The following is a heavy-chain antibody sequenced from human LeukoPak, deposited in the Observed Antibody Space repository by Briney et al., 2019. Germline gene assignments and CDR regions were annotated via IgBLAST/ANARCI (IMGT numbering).Heavy chain of an antibody. V-gene: IGHV3-23*01. CDR2: ISGSGDRT. CDR1: GFTFRSYG. Sequence: GGSLRLSCAASGFTFRSYGMIWVRQAPGKGLEWVSGISGSGDRTYYEDSVKGRFTISRDNSKNTLYLQMNSLRAEDTAVYYCAKGSIVGATSYYYMDVWGKGTTVTISS. D-gene: IGHD1-26*01. J-gene: IGHJ6*03. CDR3: AKGSIVGATSYYYMDV.